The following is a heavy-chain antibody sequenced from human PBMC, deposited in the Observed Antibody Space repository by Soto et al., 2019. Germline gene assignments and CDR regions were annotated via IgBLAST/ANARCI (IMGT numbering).Heavy chain of an antibody. CDR2: IKYSGST. CDR1: GGSISSYY. CDR3: ARVAPSYGTGWYYFDY. Sequence: SETLSLTCTVSGGSISSYYWSWIRQPPGKRLEWIGYIKYSGSTSYNPSLKSRVTISVDTSKNQFSLKLNSVTAADTAVYYCARVAPSYGTGWYYFDYWGQGTLVTSPQ. D-gene: IGHD3-9*01. J-gene: IGHJ4*02. V-gene: IGHV4-59*01.